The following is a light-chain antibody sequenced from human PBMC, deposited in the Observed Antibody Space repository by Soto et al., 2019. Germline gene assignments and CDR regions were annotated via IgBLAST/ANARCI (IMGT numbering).Light chain of an antibody. V-gene: IGKV2D-29*01. CDR2: EVS. Sequence: DLVMTQTPLSLSVTPGQPASISCKSSQSLPHSGGKTYLYWYLQKTGQPPQLLIYEVSNRFSGVPDRVSGSGAGTDFTLKISRVEADDVGVYYCLQTIQVPWTFGQGTRVEIK. CDR1: QSLPHSGGKTY. CDR3: LQTIQVPWT. J-gene: IGKJ1*01.